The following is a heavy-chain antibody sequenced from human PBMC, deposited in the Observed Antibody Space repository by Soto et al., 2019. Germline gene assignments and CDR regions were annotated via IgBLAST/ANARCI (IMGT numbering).Heavy chain of an antibody. J-gene: IGHJ5*02. Sequence: QVQLQESGPGLVKPSGTLSLTCAVSGGSVNTNKWWSWVRQPPGKGLEWIGEIHSSGSTNYNPSLKSRVTIVVHKSKNQLSVKLTSVTAADTAVYFCAGQSLTGYGAFDPWGQGTLVTVYS. V-gene: IGHV4-4*02. CDR3: AGQSLTGYGAFDP. CDR2: IHSSGST. D-gene: IGHD3-9*01. CDR1: GGSVNTNKW.